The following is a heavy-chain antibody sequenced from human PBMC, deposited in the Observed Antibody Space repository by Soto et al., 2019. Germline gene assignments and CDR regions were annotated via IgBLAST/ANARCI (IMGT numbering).Heavy chain of an antibody. CDR1: GFTFSSNP. D-gene: IGHD3-22*01. CDR2: VSDSGGTT. V-gene: IGHV3-23*01. CDR3: VQRGGSGYYGAFDY. Sequence: GSLILSYAPSGFTFSSNPRTWDRQAPGKGLEWVSGVSDSGGTTYYADSVKGRFTISRDNSRNTLFLQMNSLGGEDTAVYYCVQRGGSGYYGAFDYWGEGTLVTVSS. J-gene: IGHJ4*02.